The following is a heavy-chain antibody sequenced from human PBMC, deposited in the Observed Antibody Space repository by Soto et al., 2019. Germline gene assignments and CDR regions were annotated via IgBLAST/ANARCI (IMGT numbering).Heavy chain of an antibody. J-gene: IGHJ5*01. D-gene: IGHD1-26*01. CDR2: IYYSGST. Sequence: QVQLQESGPGLVKSSETLSLTCTVSGGSISSTSYYWGWIRQPPGKGLEWIGSIYYSGSTYYNPSLKSRVAISVDTSKNQFSLKLNSVTAADTAVYYCARLRHSGSHDAGWFDSWGQEPWSPSPQ. V-gene: IGHV4-39*01. CDR1: GGSISSTSYY. CDR3: ARLRHSGSHDAGWFDS.